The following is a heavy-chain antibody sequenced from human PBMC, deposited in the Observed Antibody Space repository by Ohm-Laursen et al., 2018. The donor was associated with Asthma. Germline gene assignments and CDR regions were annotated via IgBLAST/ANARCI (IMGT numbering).Heavy chain of an antibody. CDR3: ARDRVTMIVVASDAFDI. D-gene: IGHD3-22*01. J-gene: IGHJ3*02. V-gene: IGHV1-46*01. Sequence: GASVKVSCKASGYTFTSYYMHWVRQAPGQGLEWMGIINPSGGSTSYAQKFQGRVTMTRDTSTSTAYMELRSLRSDDTAVYYCARDRVTMIVVASDAFDIWGQGTMVTVSS. CDR2: INPSGGST. CDR1: GYTFTSYY.